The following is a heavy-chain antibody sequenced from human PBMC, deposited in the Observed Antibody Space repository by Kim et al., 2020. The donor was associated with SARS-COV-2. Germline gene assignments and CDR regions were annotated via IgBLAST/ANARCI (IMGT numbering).Heavy chain of an antibody. J-gene: IGHJ4*02. CDR3: ARDLTAAAGTSFDY. Sequence: NPSLKSRVTISVDKSKNQFSLKLSSVTAADTAVYYCARDLTAAAGTSFDYWGQGTLVTVSS. V-gene: IGHV4-4*02. D-gene: IGHD6-13*01.